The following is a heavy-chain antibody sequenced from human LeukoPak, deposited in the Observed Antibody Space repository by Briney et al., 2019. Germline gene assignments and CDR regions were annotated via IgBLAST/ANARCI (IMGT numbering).Heavy chain of an antibody. CDR1: GYTFTSYY. D-gene: IGHD3-10*02. V-gene: IGHV1-46*01. CDR3: ARRSGSLVSVRGFDY. Sequence: ASVKVSCKASGYTFTSYYMHWVRQAPGQGLEWMGIINPSGGSTSYAQKFQGRVTMTRDTSTSTVYMEPSSLRSEDTAVYYCARRSGSLVSVRGFDYWGQGTLVTVSS. CDR2: INPSGGST. J-gene: IGHJ4*02.